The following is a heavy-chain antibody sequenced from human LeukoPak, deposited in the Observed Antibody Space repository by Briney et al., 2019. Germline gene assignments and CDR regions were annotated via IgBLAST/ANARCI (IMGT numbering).Heavy chain of an antibody. CDR1: GFTFSSYA. J-gene: IGHJ6*03. D-gene: IGHD3-10*01. V-gene: IGHV3-23*01. CDR3: AKSITGVRGVIAVYYYYYMDV. Sequence: GGSLRLSCAASGFTFSSYAMSWVRQAPGKGLEWVSAISGSGGSTYYADSVKGRFTISRDNSKNTLYLQMNSLKTEDTAVYYCAKSITGVRGVIAVYYYYYMDVWGKGTTVTVSS. CDR2: ISGSGGST.